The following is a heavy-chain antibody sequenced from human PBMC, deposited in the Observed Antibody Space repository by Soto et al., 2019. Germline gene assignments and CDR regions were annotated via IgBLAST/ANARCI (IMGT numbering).Heavy chain of an antibody. CDR2: IYYDGSNT. Sequence: PGGSLRLSGAAGGFVFSDYGMHWVPQAPGKGLDWLAVIYYDGSNTYYADSVRGRFTISRDNSDSTVFLEMNGLRAEDSAVYYCERAFAHWCGKPPLRSWGRGTLVTVSS. V-gene: IGHV3-33*01. CDR3: ERAFAHWCGKPPLRS. J-gene: IGHJ5*01. CDR1: GFVFSDYG. D-gene: IGHD2-8*02.